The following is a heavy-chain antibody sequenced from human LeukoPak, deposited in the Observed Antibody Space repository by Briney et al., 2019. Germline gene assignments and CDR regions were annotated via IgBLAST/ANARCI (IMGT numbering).Heavy chain of an antibody. CDR3: ARGARGSGTASDY. Sequence: GGSLRLSCVASGFTFSYYDMHWVRHATGKGLELVSAIAGDTFYPGSVKGRFTISRENAKNSLYLQMNSLRVEDTAVYYCARGARGSGTASDYWGQGTLVTVSS. D-gene: IGHD3-10*01. J-gene: IGHJ4*02. CDR2: IAGDT. CDR1: GFTFSYYD. V-gene: IGHV3-13*01.